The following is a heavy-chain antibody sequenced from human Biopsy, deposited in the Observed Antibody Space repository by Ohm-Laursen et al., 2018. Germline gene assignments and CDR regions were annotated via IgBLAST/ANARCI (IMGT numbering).Heavy chain of an antibody. Sequence: ASVKASCKVSGYTFTSYDISWVRQAPGQGLEWTGWISPYNDKTSYPPKLQDRVTMTADTSTNTAHMELRSLRSDDTAVYYCARVFCASSTSYGLLDNWGQGAVVTVSS. J-gene: IGHJ4*02. D-gene: IGHD1-26*01. CDR2: ISPYNDKT. CDR3: ARVFCASSTSYGLLDN. V-gene: IGHV1-18*01. CDR1: GYTFTSYD.